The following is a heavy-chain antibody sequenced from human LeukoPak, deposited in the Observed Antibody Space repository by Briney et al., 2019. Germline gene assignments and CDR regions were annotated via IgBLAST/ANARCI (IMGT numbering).Heavy chain of an antibody. D-gene: IGHD3-10*01. Sequence: GGSLRLSCAASGFTFSSYNMNWVRQAPGKGLEWVSYISTSSSTIYYADSVKGRFTISRDNAKNLLYLQMNSLRAEDTAVYYCAREVGGYYGSGSPGYWGQGTLVTVSS. CDR2: ISTSSSTI. CDR3: AREVGGYYGSGSPGY. V-gene: IGHV3-48*01. CDR1: GFTFSSYN. J-gene: IGHJ4*02.